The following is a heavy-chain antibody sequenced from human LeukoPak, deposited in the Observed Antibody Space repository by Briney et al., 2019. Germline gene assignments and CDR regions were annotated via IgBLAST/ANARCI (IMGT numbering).Heavy chain of an antibody. CDR3: AKDRYKRIGWFDP. V-gene: IGHV3-30*02. Sequence: GGSLRLSCAASGFTFSSYGMHWVRQAPGKGLEWVAFIRYDGSNKYYADSVKGRFTISRDNSKNTLYLQMNSLRAEDTAVYYCAKDRYKRIGWFDPWGQGTLVTVSS. CDR2: IRYDGSNK. D-gene: IGHD5-24*01. CDR1: GFTFSSYG. J-gene: IGHJ5*02.